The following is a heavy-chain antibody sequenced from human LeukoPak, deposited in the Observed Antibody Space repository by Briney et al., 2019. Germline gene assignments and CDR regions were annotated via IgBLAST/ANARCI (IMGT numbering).Heavy chain of an antibody. CDR2: ISGSSRHK. D-gene: IGHD6-13*01. Sequence: GGSLRLSCAASGFTFSSYTMNWVRQAPGKGLEWVSSISGSSRHKYYADSVKGRFTISRDNAKNSLYLQMNSLRSEDTAVYYCARTANFAAGYYVDYWGQGTLVTVSS. CDR3: ARTANFAAGYYVDY. J-gene: IGHJ4*02. CDR1: GFTFSSYT. V-gene: IGHV3-21*01.